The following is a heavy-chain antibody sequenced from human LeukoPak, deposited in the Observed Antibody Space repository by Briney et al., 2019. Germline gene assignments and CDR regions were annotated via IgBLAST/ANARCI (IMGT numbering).Heavy chain of an antibody. V-gene: IGHV3-23*01. J-gene: IGHJ6*02. CDR1: GFTFSSYA. CDR2: FRGSGGNT. CDR3: AKRGPSSSYGMDI. Sequence: GGPLRLSCAASGFTFSSYAMSWVRQAPGKGLEWVSAFRGSGGNTYYADSVKGRFTISRDNSKNTVYLQMNSLRAEDTAVYYCAKRGPSSSYGMDIWGQGTTVTVSS.